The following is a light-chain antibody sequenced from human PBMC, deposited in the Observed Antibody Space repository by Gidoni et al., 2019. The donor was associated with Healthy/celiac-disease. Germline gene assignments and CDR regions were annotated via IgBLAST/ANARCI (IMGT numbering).Light chain of an antibody. J-gene: IGKJ1*01. V-gene: IGKV3-11*01. CDR3: QHRGT. CDR2: DAS. Sequence: EIVLTQSPATLSLSPGERATLSCRATQRVSSYLAWYQHKPGQAPRLLIYDASNRATGIPARFSGSGSGTDFTLTIGTLEPEDFAVYYCQHRGTFGQGTKVEIK. CDR1: QRVSSY.